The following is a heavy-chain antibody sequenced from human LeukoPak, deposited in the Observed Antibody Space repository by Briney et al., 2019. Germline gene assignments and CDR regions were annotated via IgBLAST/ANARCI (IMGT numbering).Heavy chain of an antibody. V-gene: IGHV3-23*01. CDR3: AKTSRRDSAYDSPFDY. CDR2: VSGSGTDP. Sequence: GGSLRLSCAASGFTFSTYAMTWVRQAPGKGLEWVSTVSGSGTDPYYADSVKGRFTISRDNSKNTLYLQMNSLRAEDTAIYYCAKTSRRDSAYDSPFDYWGQGTLVTVSS. J-gene: IGHJ4*02. D-gene: IGHD5-12*01. CDR1: GFTFSTYA.